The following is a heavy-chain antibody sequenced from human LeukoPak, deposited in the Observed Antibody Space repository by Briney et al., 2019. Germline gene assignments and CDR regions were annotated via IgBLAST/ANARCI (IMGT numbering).Heavy chain of an antibody. J-gene: IGHJ5*02. D-gene: IGHD7-27*01. V-gene: IGHV4-39*07. CDR3: ARGSNWGSGRNWFDP. CDR1: GDSITSSSSY. Sequence: SETLSLTCTVSGDSITSSSSYWGWIRQPPGKGLEWIGNIYFSGTTYYNPSLKSRVTISVDTSKSQFSLKLSSVTAADTAVYYCARGSNWGSGRNWFDPWGQGTLVTVSS. CDR2: IYFSGTT.